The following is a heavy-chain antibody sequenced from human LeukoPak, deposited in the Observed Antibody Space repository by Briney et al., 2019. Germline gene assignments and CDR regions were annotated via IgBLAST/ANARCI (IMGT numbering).Heavy chain of an antibody. J-gene: IGHJ4*02. V-gene: IGHV4-34*01. CDR3: ARGTHDTQNKPVGATDFDY. CDR2: INHSVST. D-gene: IGHD1-26*01. Sequence: SETLSLTCAVYGGSFSGYYWSWIRQPPGKGLEWIGEINHSVSTNYNPSLKSRVTISVDTSKNQFSLKLSSVTAADTAVYYCARGTHDTQNKPVGATDFDYWGQGTLVTVSS. CDR1: GGSFSGYY.